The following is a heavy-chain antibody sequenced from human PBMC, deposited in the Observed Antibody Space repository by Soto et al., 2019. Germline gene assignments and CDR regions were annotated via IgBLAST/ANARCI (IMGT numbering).Heavy chain of an antibody. V-gene: IGHV4-59*08. CDR3: ARHGFGPLHGLVDV. J-gene: IGHJ6*02. D-gene: IGHD3-10*01. CDR1: GGSITNYY. Sequence: QVQLQESGPGLVKPSETLSLTCTVSGGSITNYYCSWFRQPPGKGLEWIGYIQYNGYSAYNLSLKRRVPMSMDKAKTQFSLMVESVTATDTAVYYCARHGFGPLHGLVDVWGQGTTVIVSS. CDR2: IQYNGYS.